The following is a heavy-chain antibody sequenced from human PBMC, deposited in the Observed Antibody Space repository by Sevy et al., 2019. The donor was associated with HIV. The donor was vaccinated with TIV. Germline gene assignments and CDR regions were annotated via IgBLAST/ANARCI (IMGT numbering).Heavy chain of an antibody. CDR3: AKIPILYLYYFDY. Sequence: GGSLRLSCAASGFTFSSYAMHWVRQAPGKGLEWVAVISYDGSNKYYADSVKGRFTISRDNSKNTLYLQMNSQRAEDTSLPCCAKIPILYLYYFDYWGQGTLVTVSS. CDR1: GFTFSSYA. V-gene: IGHV3-30-3*02. J-gene: IGHJ4*02. D-gene: IGHD2-8*01. CDR2: ISYDGSNK.